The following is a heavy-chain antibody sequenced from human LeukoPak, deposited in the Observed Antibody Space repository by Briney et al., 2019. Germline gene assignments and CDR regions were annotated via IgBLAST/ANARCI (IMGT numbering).Heavy chain of an antibody. J-gene: IGHJ6*03. D-gene: IGHD3-10*01. Sequence: PSESLSLTCAVYGGSFSGYYWSWIRQPPGKGLEWIGEINHSGSTNYNPSLKSRVTISVDTSKNQFSLKLSSVTAADTAVYYCARGRRYYYGSGSYYKPVNYMDVWGKGTTVTVSS. CDR2: INHSGST. CDR1: GGSFSGYY. V-gene: IGHV4-34*01. CDR3: ARGRRYYYGSGSYYKPVNYMDV.